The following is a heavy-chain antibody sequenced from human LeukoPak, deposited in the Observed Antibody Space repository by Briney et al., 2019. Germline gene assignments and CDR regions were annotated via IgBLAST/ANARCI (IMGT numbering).Heavy chain of an antibody. CDR2: IYTSGST. J-gene: IGHJ5*02. D-gene: IGHD3-22*01. V-gene: IGHV4-61*02. CDR3: ARVVISWFDP. CDR1: GGSISSGGYY. Sequence: SETLSLTCTVSGGSISSGGYYWSWIRQPAGKGLEWIGRIYTSGSTNYNPSLKSRVTMSVDTSKNQFSLKLSSVTAADTAVYYCARVVISWFDPWGQGTLVTVSS.